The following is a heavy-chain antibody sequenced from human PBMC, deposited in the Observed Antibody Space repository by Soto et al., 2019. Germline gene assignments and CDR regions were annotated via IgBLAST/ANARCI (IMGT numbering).Heavy chain of an antibody. Sequence: SETLSLTCTVSRGTTIAYYWSWLRQPPGKELEWIGNIYSSGTTSYNPSLKSRVTISINTSKNQFSLELTSVTAADTAVYYCAKDRGDGYYYLGYQFDYWGQGALVTVSS. J-gene: IGHJ4*02. D-gene: IGHD5-12*01. V-gene: IGHV4-4*09. CDR3: AKDRGDGYYYLGYQFDY. CDR1: RGTTIAYY. CDR2: IYSSGTT.